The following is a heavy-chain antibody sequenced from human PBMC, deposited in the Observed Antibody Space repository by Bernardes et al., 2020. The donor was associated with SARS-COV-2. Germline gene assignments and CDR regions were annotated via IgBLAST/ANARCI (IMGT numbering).Heavy chain of an antibody. CDR3: AREAGQKRRSPTPWKWDIVGIPGDVESLGRFDP. J-gene: IGHJ5*02. CDR1: GFTFSNYW. D-gene: IGHD2-2*01. Sequence: GGSLRLSCEGSGFTFSNYWMDWVRQSPGKGLVWVSRISSDGSAARYADAVWGRFTVSRDNARNTLYLEMSALRGDDTAIYYCAREAGQKRRSPTPWKWDIVGIPGDVESLGRFDPWGQGTLVAVSS. CDR2: ISSDGSAA. V-gene: IGHV3-74*01.